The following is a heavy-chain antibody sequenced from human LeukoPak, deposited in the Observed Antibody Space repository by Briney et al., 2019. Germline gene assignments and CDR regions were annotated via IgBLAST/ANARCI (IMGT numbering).Heavy chain of an antibody. V-gene: IGHV3-30-3*02. CDR1: GFTFSDYA. D-gene: IGHD2-2*01. CDR3: AKEGYCSGANCYGAFDY. CDR2: ISYDGSNK. J-gene: IGHJ4*02. Sequence: GGSLRLSCGASGFTFSDYAMSWVRQAPGKGLEWVAVISYDGSNKYYADSVKGRFTISRDNSKNTLYLQMNSLRAEDTVVYYCAKEGYCSGANCYGAFDYWGQGTLVTVSS.